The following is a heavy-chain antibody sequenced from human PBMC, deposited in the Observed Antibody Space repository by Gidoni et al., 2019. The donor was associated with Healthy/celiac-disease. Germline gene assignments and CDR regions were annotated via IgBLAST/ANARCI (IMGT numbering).Heavy chain of an antibody. V-gene: IGHV3-30*03. D-gene: IGHD3-22*01. CDR1: GFTFSSYG. Sequence: QVQLVESGGGVVQPGRSLRLSCAASGFTFSSYGMHWVRHAPGQGLEWVAVISYDGSNKYYADSVKGRFTISRDNSKNTLYLQMNSLRAEDTAVYYCASEPTNYYDSSGYYDAFDIWGQGTMVTVSS. CDR3: ASEPTNYYDSSGYYDAFDI. CDR2: ISYDGSNK. J-gene: IGHJ3*02.